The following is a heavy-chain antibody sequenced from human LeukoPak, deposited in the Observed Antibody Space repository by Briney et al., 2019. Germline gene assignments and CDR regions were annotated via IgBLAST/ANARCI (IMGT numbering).Heavy chain of an antibody. CDR2: IYYSGST. J-gene: IGHJ4*02. CDR3: AREKSDGVAAAGTFDY. CDR1: GGSISSSSYY. Sequence: SETLSLTCTVSGGSISSSSYYWGWIRQPPGKGLEWIGSIYYSGSTYYNPSLKSRVTISVDTSKNQFSLKLSSVTAADTAVYYCAREKSDGVAAAGTFDYWGQGILVTVSS. D-gene: IGHD6-13*01. V-gene: IGHV4-39*07.